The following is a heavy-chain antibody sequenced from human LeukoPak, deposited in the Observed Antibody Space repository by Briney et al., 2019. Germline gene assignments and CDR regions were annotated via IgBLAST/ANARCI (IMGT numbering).Heavy chain of an antibody. Sequence: GGSLRLSCAASGFSFSSYGMHWVRPAPGKGLEWVAVISYDGSDKYYADSVKGRFTISRDNSKNTLYLQMNSLRAEDTAVYYCAKDLTGIPTIDYWGQGTLVTVSS. J-gene: IGHJ4*02. V-gene: IGHV3-30*18. CDR1: GFSFSSYG. D-gene: IGHD7-27*01. CDR2: ISYDGSDK. CDR3: AKDLTGIPTIDY.